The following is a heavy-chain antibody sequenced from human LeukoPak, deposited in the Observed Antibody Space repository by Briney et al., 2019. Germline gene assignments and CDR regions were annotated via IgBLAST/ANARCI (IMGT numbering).Heavy chain of an antibody. D-gene: IGHD6-13*01. J-gene: IGHJ5*02. V-gene: IGHV3-74*01. CDR1: GFTFSSYW. CDR2: INSDGSST. CDR3: ARDRYSSSWYQAT. Sequence: GGSLRLSCAASGFTFSSYWMRWVRQAPGKGLVWVSGINSDGSSTSYADSVKGRFTISRDNAKNTLYLQMNSLRAEDTAVYYCARDRYSSSWYQATWGQGTLVTVSS.